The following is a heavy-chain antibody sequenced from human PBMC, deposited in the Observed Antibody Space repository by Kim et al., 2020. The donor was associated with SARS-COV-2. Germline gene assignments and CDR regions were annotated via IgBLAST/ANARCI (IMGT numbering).Heavy chain of an antibody. V-gene: IGHV3-33*06. D-gene: IGHD1-20*01. Sequence: YADSVKGRVTISRDNSTNTLYLQMNSLRAEDTAVYYCAKGITGTSRGAFDYWGQGTLVTVSS. J-gene: IGHJ4*02. CDR3: AKGITGTSRGAFDY.